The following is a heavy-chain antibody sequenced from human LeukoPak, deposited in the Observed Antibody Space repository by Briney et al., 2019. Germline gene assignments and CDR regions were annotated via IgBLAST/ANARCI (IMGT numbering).Heavy chain of an antibody. J-gene: IGHJ4*02. V-gene: IGHV1-69*04. CDR1: GVTFSSYA. D-gene: IGHD5-24*01. CDR3: ARQPDGYNSYYFDY. Sequence: ASVKVSCKASGVTFSSYAISWVRQAPGQGLEWMGRIIPIFGIANYAQKFQGRVTITADKSTSTAYMELSSLRSEDTAVYYCARQPDGYNSYYFDYWGQGTLVTVSS. CDR2: IIPIFGIA.